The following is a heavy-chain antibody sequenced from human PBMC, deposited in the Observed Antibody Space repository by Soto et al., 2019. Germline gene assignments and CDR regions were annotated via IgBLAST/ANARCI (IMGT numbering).Heavy chain of an antibody. Sequence: SETLSLTCTVSGGSISSGDYYWSWIRQPPGKGLEWIGYIYYSGSTYYNPSLKSRVTISVDTSKNQFSLKLSSVTAADTAVYYCARASRDYYDSSGYYYVVSFDYWGQGTLVTVSS. V-gene: IGHV4-30-4*01. D-gene: IGHD3-22*01. J-gene: IGHJ4*02. CDR2: IYYSGST. CDR3: ARASRDYYDSSGYYYVVSFDY. CDR1: GGSISSGDYY.